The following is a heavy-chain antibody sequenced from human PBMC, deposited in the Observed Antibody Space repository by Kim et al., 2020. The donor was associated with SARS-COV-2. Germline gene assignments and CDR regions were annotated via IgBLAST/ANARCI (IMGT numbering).Heavy chain of an antibody. Sequence: SETLSLTCTVSGYSISSGYYWGWIRQPPGKGLEWIGSIYHSGSTYYNPSLKSRVTISVDTSKNQFSLKLSSVTAADTAVDYCARAQIVLMVYATFDPWG. D-gene: IGHD2-8*01. CDR3: ARAQIVLMVYATFDP. CDR2: IYHSGST. CDR1: GYSISSGYY. J-gene: IGHJ5*02. V-gene: IGHV4-38-2*02.